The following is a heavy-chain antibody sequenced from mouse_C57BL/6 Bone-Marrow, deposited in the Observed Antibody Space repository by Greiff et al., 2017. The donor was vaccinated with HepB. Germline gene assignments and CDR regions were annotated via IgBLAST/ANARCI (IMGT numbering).Heavy chain of an antibody. CDR3: AREVLRPLDD. Sequence: VQLKESGPELVKPGASVKISCKASGYSFTGYYMHWVKQSHGNILDWIGYIYPYNGGSSYNQKFKGKATLTVDKSSSTAYMALRSLSSEASAVYYCAREVLRPLDDWGTGTTLTVST. D-gene: IGHD1-1*01. J-gene: IGHJ2*01. V-gene: IGHV1-31*01. CDR2: IYPYNGGS. CDR1: GYSFTGYY.